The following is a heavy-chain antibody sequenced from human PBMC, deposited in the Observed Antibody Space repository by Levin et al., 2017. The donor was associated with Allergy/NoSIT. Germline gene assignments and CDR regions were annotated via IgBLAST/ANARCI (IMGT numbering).Heavy chain of an antibody. CDR1: GSSFTDYY. J-gene: IGHJ5*02. Sequence: PGGSLRLSCKASGSSFTDYYIHWVRQAPGQGLEWVGRMNPNSGGTSYAQKFRGRVTMTRDTSISTAYVELGRLKSDDTAVYYCAREALRTGNYDGSWGQGTLVTVSS. CDR3: AREALRTGNYDGS. CDR2: MNPNSGGT. V-gene: IGHV1-2*06. D-gene: IGHD3/OR15-3a*01.